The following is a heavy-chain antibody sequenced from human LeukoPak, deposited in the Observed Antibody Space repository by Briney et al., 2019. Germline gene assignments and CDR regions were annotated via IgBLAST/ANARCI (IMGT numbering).Heavy chain of an antibody. J-gene: IGHJ4*02. Sequence: GGSLRLSCAASGFTFNNYWMSWVRQAPGKGLEWVGNIKQDGSEKNYVDSVKGRFTISRDNAENSLYLQMNSLRAEDTAVCYCARSGVAGPGGNYWGQGTLATVSS. CDR2: IKQDGSEK. CDR3: ARSGVAGPGGNY. D-gene: IGHD6-13*01. V-gene: IGHV3-7*03. CDR1: GFTFNNYW.